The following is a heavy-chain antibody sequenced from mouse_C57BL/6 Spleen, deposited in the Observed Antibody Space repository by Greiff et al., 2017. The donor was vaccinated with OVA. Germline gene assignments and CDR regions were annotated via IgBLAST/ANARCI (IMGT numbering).Heavy chain of an antibody. CDR1: GYSFTGYY. CDR3: ATTALGFDY. J-gene: IGHJ2*01. V-gene: IGHV1-42*01. Sequence: VQLQQSGPELVKPGASVKISCKASGYSFTGYYMNWVKQSPEKSLEWIGEINPSTGGTTYNQKFKAKATLTVDKSSSTAYMQLKSLTSEDSADYYSATTALGFDYWGQGTTLTVSS. D-gene: IGHD1-2*01. CDR2: INPSTGGT.